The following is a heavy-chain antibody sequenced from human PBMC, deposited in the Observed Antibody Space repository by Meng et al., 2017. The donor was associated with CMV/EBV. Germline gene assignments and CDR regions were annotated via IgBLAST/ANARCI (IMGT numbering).Heavy chain of an antibody. D-gene: IGHD2-15*01. Sequence: GGSLRLSCAASGFTFSSDSMNWVRQAPGKGLEWVSYISSYNNTIYYADSVKGRFTISRDNAKNSLYLQMNSLRAEDTAVYYCAGVVPQGYWFDPWGQGTLVTVSS. CDR3: AGVVPQGYWFDP. CDR2: ISSYNNTI. CDR1: GFTFSSDS. J-gene: IGHJ5*02. V-gene: IGHV3-48*04.